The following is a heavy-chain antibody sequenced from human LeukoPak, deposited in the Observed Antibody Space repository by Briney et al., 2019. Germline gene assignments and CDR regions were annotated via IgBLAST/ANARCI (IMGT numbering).Heavy chain of an antibody. CDR1: GFIFSSHG. Sequence: GGSLRLSCAASGFIFSSHGMNWVRQAPGEGLEWVSGISPSGDITYYADSVKGRFTISRDNAKNSLYLQMNSLRAGDTAVYYCAREPESVGGDSRDGYFDYWGQGTLVTVSS. D-gene: IGHD2-21*02. J-gene: IGHJ4*02. CDR2: ISPSGDIT. CDR3: AREPESVGGDSRDGYFDY. V-gene: IGHV3-21*01.